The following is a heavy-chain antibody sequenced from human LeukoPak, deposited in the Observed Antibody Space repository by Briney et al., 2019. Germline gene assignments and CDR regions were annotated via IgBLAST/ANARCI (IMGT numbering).Heavy chain of an antibody. Sequence: PGGSLRLSCAASGFTFSSYEMNWVRQAPGKGLEWVSYISSPGSAIYYADSVKSRFTISRDNAKNSLYLQMNSLRAEDTAVYYCARDLNYGDYEDYFDYWGQGTLVTVSS. V-gene: IGHV3-48*03. CDR3: ARDLNYGDYEDYFDY. D-gene: IGHD4-17*01. J-gene: IGHJ4*02. CDR2: ISSPGSAI. CDR1: GFTFSSYE.